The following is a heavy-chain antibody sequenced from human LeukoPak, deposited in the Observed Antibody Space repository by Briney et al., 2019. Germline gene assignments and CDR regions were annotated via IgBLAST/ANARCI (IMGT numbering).Heavy chain of an antibody. J-gene: IGHJ4*02. CDR3: ASGWNGGVITPEYYFDY. CDR2: ISGSGGST. CDR1: GFTFSGYA. D-gene: IGHD3-16*01. Sequence: GGSLRLSCAASGFTFSGYAMSWVRQAPGKGLEWVSAISGSGGSTYYADSVKGRFTISRDNAKNSLYLQMNSLRAEDTAVYYCASGWNGGVITPEYYFDYWGQGTLVTVSS. V-gene: IGHV3-23*01.